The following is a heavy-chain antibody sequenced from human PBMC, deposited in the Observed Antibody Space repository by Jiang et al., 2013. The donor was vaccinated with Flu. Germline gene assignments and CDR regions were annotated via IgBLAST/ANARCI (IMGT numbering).Heavy chain of an antibody. CDR3: ARIDSSGYYSPGLDY. CDR2: IYYSGST. J-gene: IGHJ4*02. CDR1: GGSISSSSYY. Sequence: GSGLVKPSETLSLTCTVSGGSISSSSYYWGWIRQPPGKGLEWIGSIYYSGSTYYNPSLKSRVTISVDTSKNQFSLKLSSVTAADTAVYYCARIDSSGYYSPGLDYWGQGTLVTVSS. D-gene: IGHD3-22*01. V-gene: IGHV4-39*01.